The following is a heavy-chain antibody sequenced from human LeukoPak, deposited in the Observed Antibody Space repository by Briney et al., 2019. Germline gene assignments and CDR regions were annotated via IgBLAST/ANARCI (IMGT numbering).Heavy chain of an antibody. CDR3: ARGHSPDV. J-gene: IGHJ6*02. Sequence: ASVKVSCKASGYTFTSYDINWVRQATGQGLEWMGIINPLGGSTSYSQKFQGRVTMTRDTSTSTVYMELSSLRSEDTAVYYCARGHSPDVWGQGTTVTVSS. CDR2: INPLGGST. D-gene: IGHD5-18*01. V-gene: IGHV1-46*01. CDR1: GYTFTSYD.